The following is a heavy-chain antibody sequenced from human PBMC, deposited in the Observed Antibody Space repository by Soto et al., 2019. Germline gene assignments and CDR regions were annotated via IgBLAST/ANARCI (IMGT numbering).Heavy chain of an antibody. CDR2: IIPIFRTA. CDR3: ARVGYCNTTNCLFYYYHYGMDV. V-gene: IGHV1-69*01. CDR1: GDSFNSYA. Sequence: QVQLVQSGAEVKKPGSSVKVSCKASGDSFNSYAISWVRQAPGQGLEWMGGIIPIFRTANHAQKFQARVTMTADESASTAYMELSGLRSEDTAVYYCARVGYCNTTNCLFYYYHYGMDVWGQGTTVTVS. J-gene: IGHJ6*02. D-gene: IGHD2-2*01.